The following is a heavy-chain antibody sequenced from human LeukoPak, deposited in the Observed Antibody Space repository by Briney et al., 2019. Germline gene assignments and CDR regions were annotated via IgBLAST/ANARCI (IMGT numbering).Heavy chain of an antibody. CDR1: GYTFTSYY. J-gene: IGHJ4*02. D-gene: IGHD3-22*01. CDR2: INPSGGST. V-gene: IGHV1-46*01. Sequence: GASVKVSCTASGYTFTSYYMHWVRQAPGQGLEWMGIINPSGGSTSYAQRFQGRVTMTRDTSTSTVYMELSSLRSEDTAVYYCARAHYYDSSGTPLGYWGQGTLVTVSS. CDR3: ARAHYYDSSGTPLGY.